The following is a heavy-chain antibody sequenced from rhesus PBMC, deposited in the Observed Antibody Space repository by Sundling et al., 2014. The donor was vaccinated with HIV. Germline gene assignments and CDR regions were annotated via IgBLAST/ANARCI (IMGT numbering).Heavy chain of an antibody. Sequence: EVQLVESGGGLVQPGGSLRLSCAASGFTFSSYDMYWVRQAPGKGLEWISGISSGGGTTYYADSVKGRFTISRDNSKNTLSLQMNSLTTEDTAVYYCATPVDTVGTVTPDYWGQGVLVTVSS. V-gene: IGHV3S42*01. J-gene: IGHJ4*01. D-gene: IGHD5-24*01. CDR3: ATPVDTVGTVTPDY. CDR1: GFTFSSYD. CDR2: ISSGGGTT.